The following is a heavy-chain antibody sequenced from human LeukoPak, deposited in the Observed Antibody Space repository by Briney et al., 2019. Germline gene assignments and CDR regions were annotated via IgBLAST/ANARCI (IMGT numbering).Heavy chain of an antibody. Sequence: SETLSLTCTVSGGSIGSGRYYWAWIRQPPGKGLEWIGSIYNSWSTSYNPSLKSRVAMSVDTSKNQFSLRLSSVTAADTAVYYCARNFTSLKPAGYFDYWGQGTLVAVSS. D-gene: IGHD2-2*01. CDR2: IYNSWST. J-gene: IGHJ4*02. CDR3: ARNFTSLKPAGYFDY. CDR1: GGSIGSGRYY. V-gene: IGHV4-39*01.